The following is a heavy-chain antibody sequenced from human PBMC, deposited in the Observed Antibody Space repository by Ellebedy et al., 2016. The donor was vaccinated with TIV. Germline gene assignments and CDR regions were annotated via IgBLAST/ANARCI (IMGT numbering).Heavy chain of an antibody. V-gene: IGHV3-30*02. Sequence: GGSLRLXXAASGFTFSSYGMHWVRQAPGKGLEWVAVIWYDGSNKYYADSVKGRFTISRDNSKNTVYLQMNSLRAEDTAVYYCAKDQRSSSWYLNPYFDYWGQGTLVTVSS. J-gene: IGHJ4*02. D-gene: IGHD6-13*01. CDR1: GFTFSSYG. CDR2: IWYDGSNK. CDR3: AKDQRSSSWYLNPYFDY.